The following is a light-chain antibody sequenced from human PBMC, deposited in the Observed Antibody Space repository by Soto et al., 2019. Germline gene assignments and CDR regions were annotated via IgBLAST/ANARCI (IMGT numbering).Light chain of an antibody. V-gene: IGKV1-39*01. Sequence: DIQMTQSPSSLSASVGDRVTITCRASRSINSSLNWYQQKPGEAPKLLIYAASSLQSGVPSRVSGSGAGTDFTLTISTLQPDDFATYYCQQSYSTPLYTFGQGTKVDI. CDR3: QQSYSTPLYT. CDR1: RSINSS. J-gene: IGKJ2*01. CDR2: AAS.